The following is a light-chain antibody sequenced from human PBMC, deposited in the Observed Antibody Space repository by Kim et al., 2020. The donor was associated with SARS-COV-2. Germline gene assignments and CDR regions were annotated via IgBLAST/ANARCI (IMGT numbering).Light chain of an antibody. CDR1: QSVGSKY. CDR3: QQYADSQT. CDR2: GAS. J-gene: IGKJ1*01. V-gene: IGKV3-20*01. Sequence: IVLTQSPGTLSLSPGERATLSCRASQSVGSKYLAWYQQKPGQAPRLLIYGASSRATGIPDRFSASGSGTDFTLSISRLEPDDFAVYYCQQYADSQTFGQGTKVDIK.